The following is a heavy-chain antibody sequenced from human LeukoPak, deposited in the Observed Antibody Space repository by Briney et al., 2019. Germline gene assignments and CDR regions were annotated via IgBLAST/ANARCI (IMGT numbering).Heavy chain of an antibody. CDR2: ISAYNGNT. J-gene: IGHJ4*02. Sequence: ASVKVSCTASGYTFTSYGISWVRQASGQGLEWMGWISAYNGNTDYAQSLQGRVTMTIDTSTSTVYMELRSLRSDDTAVYYCARDVGRSYDLDYWGQGTLVTVSS. CDR1: GYTFTSYG. D-gene: IGHD3-16*01. V-gene: IGHV1-18*01. CDR3: ARDVGRSYDLDY.